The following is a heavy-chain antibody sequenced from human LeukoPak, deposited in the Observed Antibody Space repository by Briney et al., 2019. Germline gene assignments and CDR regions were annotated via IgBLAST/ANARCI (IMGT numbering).Heavy chain of an antibody. J-gene: IGHJ3*02. V-gene: IGHV1-2*02. CDR2: INPKSGDT. CDR1: GYIFSDYY. CDR3: ATPRIYDGTGYFAFNI. Sequence: GASVKVSCKASGYIFSDYYIHRVRQSPGQGLEWMGWINPKSGDTKYAQKFQGRVTMTRDTSIRTAYMELSKLTSEDTAMFYCATPRIYDGTGYFAFNIWGQGTMVIVSS. D-gene: IGHD3-22*01.